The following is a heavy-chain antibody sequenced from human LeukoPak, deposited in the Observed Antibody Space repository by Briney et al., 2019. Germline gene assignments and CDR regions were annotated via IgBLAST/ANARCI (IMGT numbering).Heavy chain of an antibody. V-gene: IGHV3-33*01. CDR2: IWYDGSNK. Sequence: GGSLRLSCAASGFTFSSYGMHWVRQAPGKGLEWVAVIWYDGSNKYYADSVKGRFTISRDNSKNTLYLQMNSLRAEDTAVYYCARDPLKAAAGSGDYWGQGTLVTVSS. J-gene: IGHJ4*02. D-gene: IGHD6-13*01. CDR3: ARDPLKAAAGSGDY. CDR1: GFTFSSYG.